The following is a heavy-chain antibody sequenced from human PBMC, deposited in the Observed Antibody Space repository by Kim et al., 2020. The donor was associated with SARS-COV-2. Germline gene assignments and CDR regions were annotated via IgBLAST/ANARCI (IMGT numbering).Heavy chain of an antibody. V-gene: IGHV3-48*03. D-gene: IGHD3-16*01. Sequence: STIYYADSVKGRFTISRDNAKNSLYLQMNSLRAEDTAVYYCARIYDRVDYWGQGTLVTVSS. J-gene: IGHJ4*02. CDR2: STI. CDR3: ARIYDRVDY.